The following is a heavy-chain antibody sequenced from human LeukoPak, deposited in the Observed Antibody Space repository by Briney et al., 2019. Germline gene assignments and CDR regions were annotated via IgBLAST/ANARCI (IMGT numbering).Heavy chain of an antibody. D-gene: IGHD3-16*02. CDR1: GYTFTGYY. J-gene: IGHJ6*03. CDR2: INPNSGGT. CDR3: ARSYDYVWGSYRSQGGYYYYMDV. V-gene: IGHV1-2*02. Sequence: GASVKVSCKASGYTFTGYYMHWVRQAPGQGLEWMGWINPNSGGTNYAQKVQGRVTMTRDTSISTAYMELSRLRSDDTAVYYCARSYDYVWGSYRSQGGYYYYMDVWGKGTTVTVSS.